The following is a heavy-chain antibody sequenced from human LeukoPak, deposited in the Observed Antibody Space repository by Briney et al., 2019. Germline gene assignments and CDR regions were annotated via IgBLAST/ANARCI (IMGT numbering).Heavy chain of an antibody. D-gene: IGHD1-26*01. Sequence: GGSLRLSCAASELTFSDYYMSWIRQAPGKGLEWVSYISSGGGTKYYADSVKGRFTISRDNAKNSLYLQMNSLTVEDTALYYCARVRGSYSTDYWGQGTLVTVSS. J-gene: IGHJ4*02. CDR3: ARVRGSYSTDY. CDR2: ISSGGGTK. V-gene: IGHV3-11*01. CDR1: ELTFSDYY.